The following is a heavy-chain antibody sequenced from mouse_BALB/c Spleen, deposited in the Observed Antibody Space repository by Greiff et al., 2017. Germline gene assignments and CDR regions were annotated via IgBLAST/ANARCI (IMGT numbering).Heavy chain of an antibody. CDR1: GFTFTSYG. CDR3: ARDYYGSGYDY. V-gene: IGHV1-87*01. Sequence: QVQLQQSGAELARPGASVSLSCKVSGFTFTSYGMQWVKQRPGQGLEWIGAIYPGDGDTRYTQKFKGKATLTAEKSSSTTYMQLSSLASEDSEVYYCARDYYGSGYDYWGQGTTLTVSS. J-gene: IGHJ2*01. D-gene: IGHD1-1*01. CDR2: IYPGDGDT.